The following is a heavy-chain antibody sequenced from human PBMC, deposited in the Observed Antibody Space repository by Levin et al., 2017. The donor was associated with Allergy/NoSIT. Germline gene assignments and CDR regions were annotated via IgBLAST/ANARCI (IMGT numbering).Heavy chain of an antibody. CDR1: GFTVSSNY. Sequence: GESLKISCAASGFTVSSNYMSWVRQAPGKGLEWVSVIYSGGSTYYADSVKGRFTISRDNSKNTLYLQMNSLRAEDTAVYYCARVEHSSGWYWFDPWGQGTLVTVSS. J-gene: IGHJ5*02. V-gene: IGHV3-53*01. CDR3: ARVEHSSGWYWFDP. CDR2: IYSGGST. D-gene: IGHD6-19*01.